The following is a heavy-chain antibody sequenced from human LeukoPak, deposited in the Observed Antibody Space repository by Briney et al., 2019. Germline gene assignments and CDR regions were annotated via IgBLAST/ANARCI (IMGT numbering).Heavy chain of an antibody. CDR2: ISFDATNT. CDR1: GFTFSFYA. J-gene: IGHJ6*03. D-gene: IGHD3-22*01. Sequence: GGSLRLSCEASGFTFSFYAMHWGRQAPGKGLEWVADISFDATNTYYADSVKGRFTISRDNSKNTLYLQMNSLKAEDTAVYYCARGDSSGYYYDIYYYYYMDVWGKGTTVTVSS. CDR3: ARGDSSGYYYDIYYYYYMDV. V-gene: IGHV3-30*04.